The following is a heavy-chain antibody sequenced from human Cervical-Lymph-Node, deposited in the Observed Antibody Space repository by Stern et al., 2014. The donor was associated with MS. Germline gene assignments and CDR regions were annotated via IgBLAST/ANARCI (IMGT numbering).Heavy chain of an antibody. Sequence: EVQLVGSGGGLVQPGGSLRLSCAASGFTFSSYWMHWVRQAPGKGLVWVSRIDSDGSDTTYADSVKGRFTISRDNAKNTLYLQMNSLRAEDTAVYYCARAPYYYDTSGYSYSYFDLWGRGTLVTVSS. V-gene: IGHV3-74*02. J-gene: IGHJ2*01. CDR1: GFTFSSYW. CDR2: IDSDGSDT. CDR3: ARAPYYYDTSGYSYSYFDL. D-gene: IGHD3-22*01.